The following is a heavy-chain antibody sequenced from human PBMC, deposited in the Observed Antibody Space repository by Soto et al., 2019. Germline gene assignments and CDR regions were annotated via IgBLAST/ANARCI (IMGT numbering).Heavy chain of an antibody. CDR2: INHSGST. D-gene: IGHD3-22*01. Sequence: PSETLSLTCAVYGGSFSGYYWSWIRQPPGKGLEWIGEINHSGSTNYNPSLKSRVTISVDTSKNQFSLKLSSVTAADTAVYYCARTPIKMHYDGSGYFYYYYGMDVWGQGTTVTVSS. V-gene: IGHV4-34*01. CDR1: GGSFSGYY. J-gene: IGHJ6*02. CDR3: ARTPIKMHYDGSGYFYYYYGMDV.